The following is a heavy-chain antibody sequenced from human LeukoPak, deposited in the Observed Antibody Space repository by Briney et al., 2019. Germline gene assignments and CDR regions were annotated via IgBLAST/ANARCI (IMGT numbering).Heavy chain of an antibody. CDR2: IYYSGST. D-gene: IGHD5-18*01. Sequence: SETLSLTCTVSGGSISSSSYYWGWIRQPPGKGLEWIGSIYYSGSTYYNPSLKSRVTISVDTSKNQFSLKLSSVTAADTAVYYCARDNGWTKLWSDYWGQGTLVTVSS. J-gene: IGHJ4*02. V-gene: IGHV4-39*07. CDR3: ARDNGWTKLWSDY. CDR1: GGSISSSSYY.